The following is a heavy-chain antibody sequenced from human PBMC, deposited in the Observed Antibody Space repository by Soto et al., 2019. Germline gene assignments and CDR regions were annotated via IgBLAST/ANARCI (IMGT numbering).Heavy chain of an antibody. D-gene: IGHD1-26*01. Sequence: EVQLLESGGGLVQPGGSLRLSCAASGFTFSSYAMSWVRQAPGKGLEWVSAISGSGGSTYYADSVKGRFTISRDNSKNPLSLQMSVLRAEDTDVFYCGKRTVGWYFDLWGRGTLVTVSS. CDR1: GFTFSSYA. J-gene: IGHJ2*01. CDR3: GKRTVGWYFDL. CDR2: ISGSGGST. V-gene: IGHV3-23*01.